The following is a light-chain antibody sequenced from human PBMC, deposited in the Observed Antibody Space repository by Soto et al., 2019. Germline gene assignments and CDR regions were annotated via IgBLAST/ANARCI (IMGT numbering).Light chain of an antibody. CDR1: QSVTGNY. CDR2: GAS. V-gene: IGKV3-20*01. Sequence: PGERATLSCRASQSVTGNYVAWYQQKPGQAPRLLIYGASSRASGIADRISGSGSGTDFTLAIRRLEPEDFAVYYCQQYGSTPQTFGQGTKLEIK. J-gene: IGKJ2*01. CDR3: QQYGSTPQT.